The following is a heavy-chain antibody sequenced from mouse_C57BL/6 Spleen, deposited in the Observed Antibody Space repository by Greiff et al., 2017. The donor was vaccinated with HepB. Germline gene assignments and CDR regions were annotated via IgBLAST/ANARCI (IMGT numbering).Heavy chain of an antibody. V-gene: IGHV7-3*01. CDR2: IRNKANGYTT. CDR3: ARALQRGAMDY. J-gene: IGHJ4*01. Sequence: EVKLVESGGGLVQPGGSLSLSCAASGFTFTDYYMSWVRQPPGKALAWLGFIRNKANGYTTEYSASVKGRFTIARDNSQSILYLQMNALRAEDSATYYCARALQRGAMDYWGQGTSVTVSS. D-gene: IGHD2-1*01. CDR1: GFTFTDYY.